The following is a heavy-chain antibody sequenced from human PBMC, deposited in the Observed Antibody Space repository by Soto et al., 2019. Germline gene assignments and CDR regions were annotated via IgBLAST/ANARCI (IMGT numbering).Heavy chain of an antibody. CDR1: GLTFSTYS. D-gene: IGHD5-12*01. CDR3: AKILDIVASYYFDY. CDR2: ISGSGGST. V-gene: IGHV3-23*01. Sequence: PGGSLRLSCTASGLTFSTYSMTWVRQAPGKGLEWVSAISGSGGSTYYADSVKGRFTISRDNSKNTLYLQMNSLRAEDTAVYYCAKILDIVASYYFDYWGQGTLVTVSS. J-gene: IGHJ4*02.